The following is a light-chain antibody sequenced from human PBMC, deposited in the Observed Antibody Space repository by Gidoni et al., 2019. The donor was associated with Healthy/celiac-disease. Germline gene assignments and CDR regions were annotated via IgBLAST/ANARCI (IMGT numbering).Light chain of an antibody. CDR3: QQYGSSPPLT. CDR2: GAS. J-gene: IGKJ4*01. CDR1: QSVSSSY. V-gene: IGKV3-20*01. Sequence: ERATLSCRASQSVSSSYLAWYQQKPGQAPRLLIYGASSRATGIPDRFSGSGSGTDFTLTISRLEPEDFAVYYCQQYGSSPPLTFGGXTKVEIK.